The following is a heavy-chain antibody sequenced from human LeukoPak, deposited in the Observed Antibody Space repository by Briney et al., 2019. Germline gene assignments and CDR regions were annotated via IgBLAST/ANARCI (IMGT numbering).Heavy chain of an antibody. CDR2: IIPIFGTA. Sequence: GASVKVSCKASGGTFSSYAISWVRQAPEQGLEWMGGIIPIFGTANYAQKFQGRVTITADESTSTAYMELSSLRSEDTAVYYCARGGGYCSSTSCYKFDYWGQGTLVTVSS. V-gene: IGHV1-69*13. D-gene: IGHD2-2*01. J-gene: IGHJ4*02. CDR1: GGTFSSYA. CDR3: ARGGGYCSSTSCYKFDY.